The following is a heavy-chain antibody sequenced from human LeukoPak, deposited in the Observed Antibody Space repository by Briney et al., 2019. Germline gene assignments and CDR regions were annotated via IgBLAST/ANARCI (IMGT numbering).Heavy chain of an antibody. CDR1: GDSVSCNSAA. J-gene: IGHJ5*02. V-gene: IGHV6-1*01. Sequence: SQTLSLTCAISGDSVSCNSAAWNWISQSPSRGLEWLGRTYYRSKWYNDYAVSVKSRITIHPDTSKNQFSLQLNAVTPEDTAVYYCARDAHYSSSPEWFDPWSQGTLVTVSS. D-gene: IGHD6-13*01. CDR3: ARDAHYSSSPEWFDP. CDR2: TYYRSKWYN.